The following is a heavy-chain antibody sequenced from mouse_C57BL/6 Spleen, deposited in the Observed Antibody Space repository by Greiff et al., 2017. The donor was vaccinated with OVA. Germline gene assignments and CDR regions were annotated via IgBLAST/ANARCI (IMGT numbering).Heavy chain of an antibody. V-gene: IGHV1-85*01. CDR1: GYTFTSYD. D-gene: IGHD1-1*01. Sequence: VQLQESGPELVKPGASVKLSCKASGYTFTSYDINWVKQRPGQGLEWIGWIYPRDGSTKYNEKFKGKATLTVDTSSSTAYMELHSLTSEDSAVYYCTTHPHYYGSSYFDYWGQGTTLTVSS. CDR2: IYPRDGST. J-gene: IGHJ2*01. CDR3: TTHPHYYGSSYFDY.